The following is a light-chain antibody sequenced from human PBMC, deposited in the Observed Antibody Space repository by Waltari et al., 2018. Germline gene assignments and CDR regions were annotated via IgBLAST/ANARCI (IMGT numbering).Light chain of an antibody. Sequence: QSALTQPASVSGSPGQSITISCTGTSSDVGGYNYVSWYQQHPGKAPKFMIYDVSQRPSGVSNRCAGSKSGNTASLTISGLQAEDEADYYCSSYTSNNIWVFGGGTKLTVL. CDR1: SSDVGGYNY. CDR3: SSYTSNNIWV. V-gene: IGLV2-14*01. J-gene: IGLJ3*02. CDR2: DVS.